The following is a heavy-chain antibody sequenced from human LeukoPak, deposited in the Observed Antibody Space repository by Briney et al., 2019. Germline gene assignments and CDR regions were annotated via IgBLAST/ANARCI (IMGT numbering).Heavy chain of an antibody. D-gene: IGHD4-17*01. CDR3: ARDPPSYGDPEEPLDY. V-gene: IGHV1-69*13. CDR1: GGTFSSYA. CDR2: IIPIFGTA. J-gene: IGHJ4*02. Sequence: SVKVSCKASGGTFSSYAISWVRQAPGQGLEWVGGIIPIFGTANYAQKFQGRVTITADESTSTAYTELSSLRSEDTAVYYCARDPPSYGDPEEPLDYWGQGTLVTVSS.